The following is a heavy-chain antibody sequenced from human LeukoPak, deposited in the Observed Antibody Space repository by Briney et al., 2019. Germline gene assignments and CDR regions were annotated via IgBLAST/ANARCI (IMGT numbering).Heavy chain of an antibody. CDR3: ALPAGGSGSYYKAQYYYYYYMDV. D-gene: IGHD3-10*01. CDR2: IIPIFGTA. CDR1: GYTFSSYA. J-gene: IGHJ6*03. Sequence: GASVKVSCKASGYTFSSYAISWVRQAPGQGLEWMGGIIPIFGTANYAQKFQGRVTITADKSTSTAYMELSSLRSEDTAVYYCALPAGGSGSYYKAQYYYYYYMDVWGKGTTVTVSS. V-gene: IGHV1-69*06.